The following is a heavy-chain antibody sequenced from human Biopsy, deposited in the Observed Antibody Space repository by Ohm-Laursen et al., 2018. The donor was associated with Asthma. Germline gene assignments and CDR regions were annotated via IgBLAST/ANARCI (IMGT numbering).Heavy chain of an antibody. J-gene: IGHJ4*02. Sequence: SETLSLTCPVSGGSMSSSSYYWGWIRQPPGKGLEWMGSISYTGSAYHNPSLKSRVTIYVDTSKNHFSLKLSSVTAADTAVYYCARHWDWGSFFDYWGQGTPVTVSS. CDR3: ARHWDWGSFFDY. D-gene: IGHD7-27*01. V-gene: IGHV4-39*01. CDR1: GGSMSSSSYY. CDR2: ISYTGSA.